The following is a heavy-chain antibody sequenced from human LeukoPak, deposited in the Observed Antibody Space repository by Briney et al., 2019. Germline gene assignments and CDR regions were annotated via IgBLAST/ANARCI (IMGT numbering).Heavy chain of an antibody. CDR2: VWSDGNNK. CDR1: RFTFNNHG. J-gene: IGHJ5*02. CDR3: ARHMGPFSSAVNWFDP. D-gene: IGHD6-13*01. V-gene: IGHV3-30*19. Sequence: GGSLRLSCAASRFTFNNHGMHWVRQAPGKGLEWLAVVWSDGNNKYYADSVKGRFTISRDNSKYTLYLQMNSLRAEDTAVYYCARHMGPFSSAVNWFDPWGQGTLVTVSS.